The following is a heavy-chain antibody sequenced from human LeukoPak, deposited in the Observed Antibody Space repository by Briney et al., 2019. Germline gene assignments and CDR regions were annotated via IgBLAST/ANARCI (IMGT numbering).Heavy chain of an antibody. D-gene: IGHD3-10*01. V-gene: IGHV3-23*01. Sequence: GGFLRLSCAASGFTFSSYAMSWVRQAPGKGLEWVSAISGSGGSTYYADSVKGRFTISRDNSKNTLYLQMNSLRAEDTAVYYCAKRLYGSGSYYIDYWGQGTLVTVSS. CDR3: AKRLYGSGSYYIDY. CDR2: ISGSGGST. CDR1: GFTFSSYA. J-gene: IGHJ4*02.